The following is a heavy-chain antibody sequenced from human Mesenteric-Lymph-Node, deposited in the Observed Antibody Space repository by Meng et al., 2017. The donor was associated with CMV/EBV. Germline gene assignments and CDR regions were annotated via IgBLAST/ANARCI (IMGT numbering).Heavy chain of an antibody. CDR2: IYSGGGST. J-gene: IGHJ4*02. D-gene: IGHD6-19*01. V-gene: IGHV3-23*03. CDR3: AKATSKWGIAVAGRGQPFDY. Sequence: GESLKISCAASGFTFSNYAMNWVRQAPGKGLEWLSVIYSGGGSTYYADSVKGRFTISRDDSKKTLNLQMNSLRVEDTAKYYCAKATSKWGIAVAGRGQPFDYWGQGTLVTVSS. CDR1: GFTFSNYA.